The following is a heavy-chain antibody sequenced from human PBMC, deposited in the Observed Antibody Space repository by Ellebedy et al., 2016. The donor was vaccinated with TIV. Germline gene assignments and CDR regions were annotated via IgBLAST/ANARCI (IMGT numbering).Heavy chain of an antibody. V-gene: IGHV1-46*01. CDR1: GYTFTTYH. Sequence: AASVTVSCKASGYTFTTYHIHWVRQAPGQGLEWMGIINPSGGDTTYAQKFQGRVTMTRDTSTSTVYMELSSLRSEDTAVYYCARVRYFDWLPLEYWGQGTLVTVSS. J-gene: IGHJ4*02. CDR3: ARVRYFDWLPLEY. D-gene: IGHD3-9*01. CDR2: INPSGGDT.